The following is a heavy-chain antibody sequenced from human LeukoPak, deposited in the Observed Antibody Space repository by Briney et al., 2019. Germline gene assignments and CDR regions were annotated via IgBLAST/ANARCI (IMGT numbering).Heavy chain of an antibody. J-gene: IGHJ3*02. CDR2: ISSDSRNK. Sequence: PERSLRLSCAASGFTFSSYAMHWVRQPPGKGLEWVTVISSDSRNKQYADSVKGRFTVSRDNSKNTLYLQMNTLRSEDTAAYYCARDREVGSTRLAFDIWGQGTMVTVSS. CDR1: GFTFSSYA. CDR3: ARDREVGSTRLAFDI. V-gene: IGHV3-30*04. D-gene: IGHD1-26*01.